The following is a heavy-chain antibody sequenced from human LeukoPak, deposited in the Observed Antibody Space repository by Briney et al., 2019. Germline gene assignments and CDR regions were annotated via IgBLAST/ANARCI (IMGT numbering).Heavy chain of an antibody. D-gene: IGHD6-13*01. J-gene: IGHJ6*03. CDR3: ARGGDSSTYYYYYYMDV. CDR1: GGSISSYY. CDR2: IYTSGST. V-gene: IGHV4-4*07. Sequence: SETLSLTCTVSGGSISSYYWSWIRQPAGKGLEWIGRIYTSGSTNYNPSLKSRVTMSVDTSKNQFSLKLSSVTAADTAVYYCARGGDSSTYYYYYYMDVWGKGTTVTVSS.